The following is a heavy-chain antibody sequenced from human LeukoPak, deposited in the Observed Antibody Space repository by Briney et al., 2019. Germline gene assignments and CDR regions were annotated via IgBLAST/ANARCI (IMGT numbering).Heavy chain of an antibody. V-gene: IGHV4-34*01. J-gene: IGHJ6*03. CDR1: GGSISSYY. CDR2: INHSGST. Sequence: KPSETLSLTCTVSGGSISSYYWSWIRQPPGKGLEWIGEINHSGSTNYNPSLKSRVTISVDTSKNQFSLKLSSVTAADTAVYYCARDYYGSGSYYNVHYYYYMDVWGKGTTVTISS. CDR3: ARDYYGSGSYYNVHYYYYMDV. D-gene: IGHD3-10*01.